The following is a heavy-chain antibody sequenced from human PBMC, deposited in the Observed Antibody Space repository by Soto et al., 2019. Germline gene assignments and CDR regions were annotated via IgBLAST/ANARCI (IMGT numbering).Heavy chain of an antibody. Sequence: EVHLVESGGGLVQPGGSLRLSCAASGFTFSSYYMHWVRQAPGKGLVWVSRINSAGSRTAYADSVKGRFTISRDNAKNTLYLQRNNLRAEDTAVYYCAASIAAGGGGWGEGTLVTVSS. D-gene: IGHD6-13*01. CDR3: AASIAAGGGG. CDR1: GFTFSSYY. CDR2: INSAGSRT. V-gene: IGHV3-74*01. J-gene: IGHJ4*02.